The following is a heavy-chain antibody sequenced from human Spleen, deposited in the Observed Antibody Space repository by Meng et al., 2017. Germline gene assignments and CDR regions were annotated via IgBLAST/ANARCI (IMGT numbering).Heavy chain of an antibody. CDR1: GFTFSTFD. J-gene: IGHJ4*02. V-gene: IGHV3-48*03. CDR3: ARGVHYYDSSGYSY. CDR2: ISSSGSTI. D-gene: IGHD3-22*01. Sequence: GESLKISCVASGFTFSTFDMNWVRQAPGKALEWLSYISSSGSTIYYADSVKGRLTISRDNAKNSLYLQMNSLSADDTAVYYCARGVHYYDSSGYSYWGQGTLVTVSS.